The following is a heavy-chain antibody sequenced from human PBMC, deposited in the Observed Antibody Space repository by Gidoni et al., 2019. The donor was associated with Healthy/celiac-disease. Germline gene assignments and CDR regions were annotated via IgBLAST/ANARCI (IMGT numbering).Heavy chain of an antibody. Sequence: QVQLQQWGAGLLKPSETLSLTCAVYGGSFSGYYWSWIRQPPGKGLEWIGEINHSGSTNYNPSLKSRVTISVDTSKNQFSLKLSSVTAADTAVYYCARERGHSYYYQPLGDDAFDIWGQGTMVTVSS. J-gene: IGHJ3*02. V-gene: IGHV4-34*01. CDR3: ARERGHSYYYQPLGDDAFDI. CDR2: INHSGST. D-gene: IGHD3-10*01. CDR1: GGSFSGYY.